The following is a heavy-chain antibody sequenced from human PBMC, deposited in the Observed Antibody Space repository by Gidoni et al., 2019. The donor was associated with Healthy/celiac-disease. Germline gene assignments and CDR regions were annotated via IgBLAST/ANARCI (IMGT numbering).Heavy chain of an antibody. V-gene: IGHV3-30*18. CDR1: GFTFSSSG. J-gene: IGHJ6*02. CDR3: AKVAGDCSGGSCYSGYYYYYGMDV. CDR2: ISYDGSNK. Sequence: QVQLVESGGGVVQPGRSLRLSCAASGFTFSSSGMHWVRQAPGTGLEWVAVISYDGSNKYYADSVKGRFTISRDNSKNTLYLQMNSLRAEDTAVYYCAKVAGDCSGGSCYSGYYYYYGMDVWGQGTTVTVSS. D-gene: IGHD2-15*01.